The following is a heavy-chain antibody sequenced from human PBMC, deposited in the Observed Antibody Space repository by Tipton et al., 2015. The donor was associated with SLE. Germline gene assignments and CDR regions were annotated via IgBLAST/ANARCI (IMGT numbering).Heavy chain of an antibody. D-gene: IGHD3-22*01. CDR2: INRDGSTA. CDR3: GRGVYSESSVGMDV. V-gene: IGHV3-74*01. Sequence: GSLRLSCAASGFTFSSHWMYWVRQVAGKGLVWVARINRDGSTAYYADSVTGRFAVSRDNAKNTLYLQMHSLRVDDTAVYYCGRGVYSESSVGMDVWGQGTTVTVSS. CDR1: GFTFSSHW. J-gene: IGHJ6*02.